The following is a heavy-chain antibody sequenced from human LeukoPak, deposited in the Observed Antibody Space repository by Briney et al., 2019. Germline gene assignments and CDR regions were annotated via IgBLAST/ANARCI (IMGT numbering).Heavy chain of an antibody. CDR3: ARDRYYGDYEGPAFDI. CDR1: GFTFDDYA. D-gene: IGHD4-17*01. J-gene: IGHJ3*02. V-gene: IGHV3-9*01. Sequence: GGSLRLSCAASGFTFDDYAMHWVRQAPGKGLEWVSGISWNSGTMGYADSVKGRFTISRDNAKNSLYLQMNSLRAEDTAVYYCARDRYYGDYEGPAFDIWGQGTMVTVSS. CDR2: ISWNSGTM.